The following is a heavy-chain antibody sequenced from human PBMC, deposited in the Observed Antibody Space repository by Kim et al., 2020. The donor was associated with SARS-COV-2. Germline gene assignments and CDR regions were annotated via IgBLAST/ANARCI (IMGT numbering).Heavy chain of an antibody. V-gene: IGHV4-39*07. CDR1: GGSITSNSYY. D-gene: IGHD6-13*01. CDR2: IYSSGST. Sequence: SETLSLTCTVSGGSITSNSYYWGRLRQPPGQGLEWIGCIYSSGSTYYNPPLKSRVTISVDTSKNQFSLTLSSVTAADTAVYYCASGLSSSWYVAIYYFDFWGQGTLVTVSS. J-gene: IGHJ4*02. CDR3: ASGLSSSWYVAIYYFDF.